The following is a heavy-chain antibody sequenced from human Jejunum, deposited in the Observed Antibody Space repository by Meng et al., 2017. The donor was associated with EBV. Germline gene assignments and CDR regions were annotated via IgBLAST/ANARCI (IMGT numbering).Heavy chain of an antibody. D-gene: IGHD6-13*01. CDR3: ARGGGSRSWSFDY. Sequence: VQRVECGGGVVQPGRSLRLSCEASGFTFSGFAMHWVRQAPGKGLEWVALTSYDETDKYYADSVKGRFIISRDNSNNTLSLQMNSLRAEDSAVYYCARGGGSRSWSFDYWGQGTQVTVSS. CDR2: TSYDETDK. J-gene: IGHJ4*02. V-gene: IGHV3-30-3*01. CDR1: GFTFSGFA.